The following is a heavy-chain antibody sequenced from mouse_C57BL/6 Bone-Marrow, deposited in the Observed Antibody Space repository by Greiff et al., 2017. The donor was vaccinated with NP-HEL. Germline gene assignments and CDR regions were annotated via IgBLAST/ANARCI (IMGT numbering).Heavy chain of an antibody. J-gene: IGHJ3*01. Sequence: VQLQQSGAELVKPGASVKLSCKASGYTFTSYWMHWVKQRPGQGLEWIGMIHPNSGSTNYNEKFKSKATLTVDKSSSTAYMQLSSLTSEDSAVYYCARWGIYYGNSLFAYWGQGTLVTVSA. CDR3: ARWGIYYGNSLFAY. V-gene: IGHV1-64*01. CDR2: IHPNSGST. D-gene: IGHD2-1*01. CDR1: GYTFTSYW.